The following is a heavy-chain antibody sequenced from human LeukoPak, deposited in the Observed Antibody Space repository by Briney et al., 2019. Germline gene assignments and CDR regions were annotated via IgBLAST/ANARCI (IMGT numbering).Heavy chain of an antibody. D-gene: IGHD6-19*01. J-gene: IGHJ4*02. CDR3: ARDRTDSSGWYVSSQYYFDY. V-gene: IGHV3-48*03. CDR1: GFTFSSYE. CDR2: ISSSGSTI. Sequence: GGSLILSCAASGFTFSSYERNWVRQAPGKGLEWVSYISSSGSTIYYADSVKGRFTISRDNAKNSLYLQMNSLRAEDTAVYYCARDRTDSSGWYVSSQYYFDYWGQGTLVTVSS.